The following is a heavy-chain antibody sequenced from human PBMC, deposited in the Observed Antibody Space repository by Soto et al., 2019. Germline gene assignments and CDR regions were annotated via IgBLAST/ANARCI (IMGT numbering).Heavy chain of an antibody. V-gene: IGHV1-2*02. CDR2: INPNSGGT. D-gene: IGHD3-22*01. Sequence: RASVKVSCKASGYTFTGYYMHWVRQAPGQGLEWMGWINPNSGGTNYAQKFQGRVTMTRDTSISTAYMELSRLRSDDTAVYYCARGDITMIVVVIPSFDYWGQGTLVTVSS. CDR1: GYTFTGYY. J-gene: IGHJ4*02. CDR3: ARGDITMIVVVIPSFDY.